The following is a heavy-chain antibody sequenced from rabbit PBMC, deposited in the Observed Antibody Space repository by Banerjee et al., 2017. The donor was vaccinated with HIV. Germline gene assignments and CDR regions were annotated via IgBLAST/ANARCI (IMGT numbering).Heavy chain of an antibody. Sequence: QSLEESGGDLVKPGASLTLTCTASGFSFSGSQYMCWVRQAPGKGLEWIACIDGRGSYSTYYASWAKGRFTISKTSSTTVTLQMTSLTAADTATYFCARMDYSSNNLGGYGGDLWGQGTLVTVS. CDR2: IDGRGSYST. CDR1: GFSFSGSQY. D-gene: IGHD1-1*01. V-gene: IGHV1S40*01. J-gene: IGHJ3*01. CDR3: ARMDYSSNNLGGYGGDL.